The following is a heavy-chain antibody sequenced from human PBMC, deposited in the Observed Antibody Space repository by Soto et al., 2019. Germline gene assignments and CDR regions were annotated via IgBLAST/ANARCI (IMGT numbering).Heavy chain of an antibody. CDR1: GGSISTYY. J-gene: IGHJ4*02. CDR3: ARHPGYYDVLTGYSTYYFDY. CDR2: IYYRGNT. Sequence: QVQLQESGPGLVKPSETLSLTCTVSGGSISTYYWSWIRQPPGKGLEWIGYIYYRGNTNYNPSFKSRVTISFDTPKTQFSLRLSSVTAADTAIYYCARHPGYYDVLTGYSTYYFDYWGQGALVTVSS. D-gene: IGHD3-9*01. V-gene: IGHV4-59*08.